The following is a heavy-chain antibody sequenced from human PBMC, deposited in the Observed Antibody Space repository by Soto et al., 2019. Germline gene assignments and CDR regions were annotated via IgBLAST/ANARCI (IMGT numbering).Heavy chain of an antibody. CDR2: MNPNSGNT. CDR1: GYTFTSYD. J-gene: IGHJ5*02. V-gene: IGHV1-8*01. CDR3: ARGSYCSGGSCYPGGDWFDP. D-gene: IGHD2-15*01. Sequence: ASVKVSCKASGYTFTSYDINWVRQATGQGLEWMGWMNPNSGNTGYAQKFQGRVTMTRNTSISTAYMELSSLRSEDTAVYYCARGSYCSGGSCYPGGDWFDPWGQGTLVTVSS.